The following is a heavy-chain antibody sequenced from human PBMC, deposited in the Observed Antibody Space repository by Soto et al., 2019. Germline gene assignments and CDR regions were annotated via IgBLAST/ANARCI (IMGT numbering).Heavy chain of an antibody. CDR3: ARSKEGYDFWSGYYDAFDI. V-gene: IGHV3-11*01. J-gene: IGHJ3*02. D-gene: IGHD3-3*01. Sequence: GGSLRLSCAASGFTFSDYYMSWIRQAPGKGLEWVSYISSSGSTIYYADSVKGRFTISRDNAKNSLYLQMNSLRAEDTAVYYCARSKEGYDFWSGYYDAFDIWGQGTMVTVSS. CDR1: GFTFSDYY. CDR2: ISSSGSTI.